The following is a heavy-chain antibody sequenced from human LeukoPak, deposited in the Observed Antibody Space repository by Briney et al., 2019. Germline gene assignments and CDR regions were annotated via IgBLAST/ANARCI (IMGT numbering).Heavy chain of an antibody. CDR3: ASPGRVARSGYYSDAFDI. V-gene: IGHV1-2*02. D-gene: IGHD3-22*01. CDR2: INPNSGGT. CDR1: GYTFTGYY. J-gene: IGHJ3*02. Sequence: ASVKVSCKASGYTFTGYYMHWVRQAPGQGLEWMGWINPNSGGTNCAQKFQGRVTITADESTSTAYMELSSLRSEDTAVYYCASPGRVARSGYYSDAFDIWGQGTMVTVSS.